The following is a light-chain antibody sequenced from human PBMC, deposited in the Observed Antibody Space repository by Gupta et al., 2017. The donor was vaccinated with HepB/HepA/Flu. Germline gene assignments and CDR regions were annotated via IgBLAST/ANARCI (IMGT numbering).Light chain of an antibody. J-gene: IGLJ1*01. V-gene: IGLV1-51*01. CDR2: DNH. CDR3: GTWDSSLSGGV. Sequence: QSVLPHPPSVSTAPGQKATISYPASSSNIGNNYVSWYQQLPGTAPKLLIYDNHKRPPGIPDRFSGSKSGTSATLDITGLQTEDDADYYCGTWDSSLSGGVFGTGTTVTVL. CDR1: SSNIGNNY.